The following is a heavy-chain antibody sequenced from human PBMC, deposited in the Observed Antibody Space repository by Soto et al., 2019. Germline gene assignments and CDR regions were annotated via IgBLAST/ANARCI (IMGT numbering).Heavy chain of an antibody. CDR2: IIPIFGTA. CDR3: ARRAVVQYGGDFDY. V-gene: IGHV1-69*01. CDR1: GVTFSSYA. D-gene: IGHD3-22*01. Sequence: QVQLVQSGAEVKKPGSSVKVSCKASGVTFSSYAISWVRQAPGQGLEWMGGIIPIFGTANYAQKFQGRVTITADESTRTAYMELSRLRSEDTAVYYCARRAVVQYGGDFDYWGQGTLVTVSS. J-gene: IGHJ4*02.